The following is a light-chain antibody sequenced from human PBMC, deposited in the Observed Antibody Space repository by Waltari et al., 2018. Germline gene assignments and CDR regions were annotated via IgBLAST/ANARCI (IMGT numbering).Light chain of an antibody. V-gene: IGKV1-39*01. CDR2: SSS. J-gene: IGKJ4*01. Sequence: DTLMTQSPSSLSASVGDRVTITCRASQAISTYVNWYQQTPGMAPKLLIFSSSTLHRGVSSRFSGSGYGTELTLTISNLQPDDFATYYCQQSYSAPLAFGGGTKLDI. CDR3: QQSYSAPLA. CDR1: QAISTY.